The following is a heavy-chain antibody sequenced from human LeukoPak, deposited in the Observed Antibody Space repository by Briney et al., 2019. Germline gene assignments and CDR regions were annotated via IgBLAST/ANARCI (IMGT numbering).Heavy chain of an antibody. CDR3: ARHVGATSYYFDY. V-gene: IGHV3-66*04. Sequence: GGSLRLSCAASKFTFSDHYMDWVRQAPGKGLEWVSVIYSGGSTYYADSVKGRFTISRDNSKNTLYLQMNSLRAEDTAVYYCARHVGATSYYFDYWGQGTLVTVSS. D-gene: IGHD1-26*01. CDR1: KFTFSDHY. J-gene: IGHJ4*02. CDR2: IYSGGST.